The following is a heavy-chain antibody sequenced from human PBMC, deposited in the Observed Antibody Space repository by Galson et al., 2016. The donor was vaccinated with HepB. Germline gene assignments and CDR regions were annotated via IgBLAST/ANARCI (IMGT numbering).Heavy chain of an antibody. CDR2: ITGSGGSK. V-gene: IGHV3-23*01. J-gene: IGHJ4*02. D-gene: IGHD3-3*01. CDR1: GFTFSSYA. Sequence: SLRLSCAASGFTFSSYAMSWVRQAPGKGLEWVSGITGSGGSKYYADSVNGRFTISRDNSKNMLYLQMNSLRAEDTAIYYCAKDPYYDFWSGYLFDYWGQGTLVTVSS. CDR3: AKDPYYDFWSGYLFDY.